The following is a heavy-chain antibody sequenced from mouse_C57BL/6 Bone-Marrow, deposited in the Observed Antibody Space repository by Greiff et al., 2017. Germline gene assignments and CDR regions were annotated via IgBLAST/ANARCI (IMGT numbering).Heavy chain of an antibody. J-gene: IGHJ4*01. CDR2: ISSGGDYI. CDR1: GFTFSSYA. CDR3: TRGTTVDAMDY. D-gene: IGHD1-1*01. V-gene: IGHV5-9-1*02. Sequence: EVNLVESGEGLVKPGGSLKLSCAASGFTFSSYAMSWVRQTPEKRLEWVAYISSGGDYIYYADTVKGRFTISRDNARNTLYLQMSSLKSEDTAMYYCTRGTTVDAMDYWGQGTSVTVSS.